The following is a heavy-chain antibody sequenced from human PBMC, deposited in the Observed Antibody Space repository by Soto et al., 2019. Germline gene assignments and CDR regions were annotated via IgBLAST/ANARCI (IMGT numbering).Heavy chain of an antibody. Sequence: GGSLRLSCAASGFTFSSYIMNWVRQAPGKGLEWVSYISSSSSTIYYADSVKGRFTISRDNAKNSLYLQMNSLRAEDTAVYYCARDPYGDYVSYYYYMDVWGKGTTVTVSS. J-gene: IGHJ6*03. CDR2: ISSSSSTI. CDR1: GFTFSSYI. CDR3: ARDPYGDYVSYYYYMDV. D-gene: IGHD4-17*01. V-gene: IGHV3-48*01.